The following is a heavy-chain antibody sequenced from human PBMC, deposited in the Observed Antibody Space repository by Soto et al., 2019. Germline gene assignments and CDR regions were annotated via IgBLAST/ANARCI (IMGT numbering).Heavy chain of an antibody. D-gene: IGHD3-10*01. CDR1: GFTFSSYG. Sequence: QVQLVESGGGVVQPGRSLRLSCAASGFTFSSYGMHWVRQAPGKGLEWVAVISYDGSNKYYADSVKGRFTISRDNSKNTLYLQMNSLRAEDTAVYYCAKVGSMVRGVAPDYWGQGTLVTVSS. CDR3: AKVGSMVRGVAPDY. J-gene: IGHJ4*02. V-gene: IGHV3-30*18. CDR2: ISYDGSNK.